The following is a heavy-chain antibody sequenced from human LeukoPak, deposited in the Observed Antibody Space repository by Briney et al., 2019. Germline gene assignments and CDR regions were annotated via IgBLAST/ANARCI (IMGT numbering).Heavy chain of an antibody. J-gene: IGHJ4*02. CDR1: GFTFSSYA. CDR3: AKWGCSGGSCYPFDY. V-gene: IGHV3-23*01. Sequence: GGSLRLSSAASGFTFSSYAMGWVRQAPGKGLEWVSAISGTGNRTYYADSVKGRFTISRDNSKNTLYLQMNSLRAEDTAVYYCAKWGCSGGSCYPFDYWGQGTLVTVSS. D-gene: IGHD2-15*01. CDR2: ISGTGNRT.